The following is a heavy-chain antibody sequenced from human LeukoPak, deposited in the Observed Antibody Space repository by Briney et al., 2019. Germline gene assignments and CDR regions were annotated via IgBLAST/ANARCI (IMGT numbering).Heavy chain of an antibody. CDR3: ARDRVAGAYYYYYMDV. D-gene: IGHD6-19*01. Sequence: PGGSLRLSCAASGFTFSSYAMHWVRQAPGKGLEWVAVISYDGSNKYYADSVKGRFTISRDNSKNTLYLQMNSLRAEDTAVYYCARDRVAGAYYYYYMDVWGKGTTVTVSS. CDR2: ISYDGSNK. V-gene: IGHV3-30*04. CDR1: GFTFSSYA. J-gene: IGHJ6*03.